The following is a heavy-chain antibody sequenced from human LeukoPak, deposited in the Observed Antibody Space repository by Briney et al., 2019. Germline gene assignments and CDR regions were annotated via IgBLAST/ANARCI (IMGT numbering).Heavy chain of an antibody. CDR1: GGSISSSGYY. Sequence: SETLSLTCTVSGGSISSSGYYWGCIRQPPGKGLEWTGSIYYSGGTYYNPSLKSRVTISVDTSKNQFSLKLSSVTAADTAVYYCARHRGKYSPHDAFDIWGQGTMVTVSS. D-gene: IGHD5-18*01. CDR2: IYYSGGT. J-gene: IGHJ3*02. CDR3: ARHRGKYSPHDAFDI. V-gene: IGHV4-39*01.